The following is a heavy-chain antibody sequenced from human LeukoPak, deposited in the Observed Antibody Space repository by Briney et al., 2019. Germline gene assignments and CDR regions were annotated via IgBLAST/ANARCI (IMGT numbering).Heavy chain of an antibody. CDR1: GFTFSSYS. D-gene: IGHD6-6*01. CDR3: ARAHQYSSSSNY. Sequence: GGSLRLSCAASGFTFSSYSMNWVRQAPGKGLEWVSSISSSSSYIYYADSVKGRFTISRDNAKNSLYLQMNSLRAEDTSVYYCARAHQYSSSSNYWGQGTLVTVSS. J-gene: IGHJ4*02. CDR2: ISSSSSYI. V-gene: IGHV3-21*01.